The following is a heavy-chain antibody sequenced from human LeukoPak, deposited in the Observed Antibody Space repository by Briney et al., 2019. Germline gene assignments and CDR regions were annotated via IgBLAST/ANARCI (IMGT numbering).Heavy chain of an antibody. CDR3: ARPTVFCSGGSCYYDY. CDR1: GYTFSAYH. J-gene: IGHJ4*02. V-gene: IGHV1-18*01. CDR2: ISAYNGNT. Sequence: GASVKVSCKATGYTFSAYHIHWVRQAPGQGLEWMGWISAYNGNTNYAQKLQGRVTMTTDTSTSTAYMELRSLRSDDTAVYYCARPTVFCSGGSCYYDYWGQGTLVTVSS. D-gene: IGHD2-15*01.